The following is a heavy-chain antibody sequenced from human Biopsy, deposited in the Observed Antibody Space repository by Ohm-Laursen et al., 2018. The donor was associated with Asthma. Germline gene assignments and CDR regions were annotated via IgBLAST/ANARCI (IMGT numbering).Heavy chain of an antibody. CDR3: ALSQDSGFDDRSPSWFDP. CDR2: IYWDDYT. CDR1: GFSLRTPGAG. D-gene: IGHD3-9*01. Sequence: PQTLTLTCSFSGFSLRTPGAGVGWIRQSPGKAREWLALIYWDDYTLFRPSLKKSLTITKDPSKNPVVLTMTKMDPVDSGAYYCALSQDSGFDDRSPSWFDPWGQGTLVTVSS. V-gene: IGHV2-5*02. J-gene: IGHJ5*02.